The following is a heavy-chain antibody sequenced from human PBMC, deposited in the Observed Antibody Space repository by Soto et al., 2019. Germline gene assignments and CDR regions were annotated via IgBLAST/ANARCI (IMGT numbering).Heavy chain of an antibody. CDR2: INAGNGNT. Sequence: ASVKVSCKASGYTFTSYAMHWVRQAPGQRLEWMGWINAGNGNTKYSQKFQGRVTITRDTSASTAYMELSSLRSDDTAVYYCARDRLYSSSWYRYYYYGMDVWGQGTTVTVSS. CDR3: ARDRLYSSSWYRYYYYGMDV. D-gene: IGHD6-13*01. J-gene: IGHJ6*02. CDR1: GYTFTSYA. V-gene: IGHV1-3*01.